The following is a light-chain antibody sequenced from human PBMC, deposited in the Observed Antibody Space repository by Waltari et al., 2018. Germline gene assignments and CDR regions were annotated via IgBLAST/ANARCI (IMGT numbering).Light chain of an antibody. CDR1: QTINNNF. CDR2: GAS. V-gene: IGKV3-20*01. CDR3: QQYDGSVLT. Sequence: IVLTQSPDTLSLSPGQRATLSCRASQTINNNFLVWYQQKPGQAPRLIIHGASSRATGFTDRVSGSGSGTDFTLTISSLKPEDSAVYYCQQYDGSVLTFGGGTKVEI. J-gene: IGKJ4*01.